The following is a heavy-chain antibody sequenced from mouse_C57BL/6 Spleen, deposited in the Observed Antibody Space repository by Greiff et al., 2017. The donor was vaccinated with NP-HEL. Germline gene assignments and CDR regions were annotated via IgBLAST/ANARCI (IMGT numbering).Heavy chain of an antibody. J-gene: IGHJ2*01. Sequence: QVQLKQPGAELVKPGASVKMSCKASGYTFTSYWITWVKQRPGQGLEWIGDIYPGSGSTNYNEKFKGKATLTVDQSSSTAYMQLNSLTSEDSAVYYCAKDRGYWGQGTTLTVSS. V-gene: IGHV1-55*01. CDR2: IYPGSGST. CDR3: AKDRGY. CDR1: GYTFTSYW.